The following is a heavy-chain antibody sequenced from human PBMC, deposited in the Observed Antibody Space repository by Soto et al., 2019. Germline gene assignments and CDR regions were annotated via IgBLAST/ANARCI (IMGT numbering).Heavy chain of an antibody. D-gene: IGHD2-15*01. CDR3: ARVISGGYSDF. CDR2: IIPIFGTA. CDR1: GGTFSSYA. J-gene: IGHJ4*02. Sequence: SVKVSCKASGGTFSSYAISWVRQAPGQGLEWMGGIIPIFGTANYAQKFQGRVTMTRKTSISTAYMELSSLRSEDTAVYYCARVISGGYSDFWGQGTLVTVSS. V-gene: IGHV1-69*05.